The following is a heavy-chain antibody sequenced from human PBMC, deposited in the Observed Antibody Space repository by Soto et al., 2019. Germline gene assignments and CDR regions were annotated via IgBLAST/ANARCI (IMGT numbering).Heavy chain of an antibody. CDR2: IYYGGSS. CDR1: GVSISSISYY. V-gene: IGHV4-39*01. CDR3: ARHGSY. J-gene: IGHJ4*02. Sequence: SETLSLTCTVSGVSISSISYYWGWFRQPPGKGLEWIGTIYYGGSSYSNPSLKSRVTISLDTSKNQFSLTLTSVTAADTAVYYCARHGSYWGQGTLVTVSS.